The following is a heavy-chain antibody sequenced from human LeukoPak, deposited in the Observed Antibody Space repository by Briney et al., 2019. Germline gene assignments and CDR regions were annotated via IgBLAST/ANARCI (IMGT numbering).Heavy chain of an antibody. CDR2: IGTAGDT. V-gene: IGHV3-13*01. CDR3: ARVGPSGDFDY. D-gene: IGHD2-15*01. Sequence: GGSLRLSCAPSGFTFSSYDMHWGRQATGNGLEWVSAIGTAGDTYYPGSVKGRFTISRENSKYSLYLQMNSLRAGGTAVYYCARVGPSGDFDYWGQGTLVTVSS. J-gene: IGHJ4*02. CDR1: GFTFSSYD.